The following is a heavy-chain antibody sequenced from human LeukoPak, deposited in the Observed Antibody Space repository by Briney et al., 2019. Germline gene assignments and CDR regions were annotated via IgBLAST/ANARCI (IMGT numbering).Heavy chain of an antibody. Sequence: SETLSLTCTVSGDSLSAYYGSWIRQPPGEGLECIGYIHYSGSTSYNPSLKSRVTISVDPSKTLFSLWLNSVTAADTAVYYCARSLMYYDFLTGYSPQTFDYWGQGTLVTVSS. J-gene: IGHJ4*02. CDR1: GDSLSAYY. V-gene: IGHV4-59*01. CDR2: IHYSGST. CDR3: ARSLMYYDFLTGYSPQTFDY. D-gene: IGHD3-9*01.